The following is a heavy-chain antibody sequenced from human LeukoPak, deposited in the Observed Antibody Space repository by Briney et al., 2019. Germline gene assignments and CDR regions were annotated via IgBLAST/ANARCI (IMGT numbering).Heavy chain of an antibody. J-gene: IGHJ5*02. Sequence: GGSLRLSCAASGFSFNSYDMHWVRQAPGKGLEWVAVISYDGKKSYYADSVKGRFTISRDNSKSTVYLQMNSLRIEDTAVYYCAKAAGKENGYDFWFEHWGQGTLVTVSS. D-gene: IGHD3-3*01. CDR3: AKAAGKENGYDFWFEH. V-gene: IGHV3-30*04. CDR2: ISYDGKKS. CDR1: GFSFNSYD.